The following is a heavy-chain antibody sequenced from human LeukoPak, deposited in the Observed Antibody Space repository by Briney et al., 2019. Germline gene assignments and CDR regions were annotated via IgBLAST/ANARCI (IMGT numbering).Heavy chain of an antibody. Sequence: GGSLRLSCAASGFTFSDYYMNWIRQAPGRGLGWVSYISSSASTIYYADSVKGRFTISRDNAKSSLYLQMNSLRVEDTAVYFCARYSGTYQDGFDYWGQGTLVTVSS. CDR1: GFTFSDYY. CDR2: ISSSASTI. V-gene: IGHV3-11*01. CDR3: ARYSGTYQDGFDY. D-gene: IGHD1-26*01. J-gene: IGHJ4*02.